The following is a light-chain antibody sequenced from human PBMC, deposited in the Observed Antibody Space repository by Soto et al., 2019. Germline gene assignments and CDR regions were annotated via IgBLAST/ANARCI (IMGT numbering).Light chain of an antibody. J-gene: IGKJ1*01. Sequence: EIVMTQSPATLSVSPGERATLSCRASQNVHNNLAWYQQKPGQAPRLLIYGVFARATGIPARFSGSGSGTEFTLTISSLQSEDFAVYYCQQRSNWPPAFGQGTKVEIK. V-gene: IGKV3-15*01. CDR2: GVF. CDR3: QQRSNWPPA. CDR1: QNVHNN.